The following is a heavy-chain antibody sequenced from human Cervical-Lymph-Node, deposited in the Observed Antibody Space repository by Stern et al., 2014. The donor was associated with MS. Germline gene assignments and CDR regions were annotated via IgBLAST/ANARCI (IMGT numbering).Heavy chain of an antibody. CDR1: GGTFSSYA. Sequence: QVQLGQSGAEVKKPGSSVKVSCKASGGTFSSYAIRWVRQAPGQGLEWMGGIIPIFGTANYAQKVQGRVTITADESTSTAYMELSSLRSEDTAVYYCARGGLGLRYFDWSPHFDYWGQGTLVTVSS. J-gene: IGHJ4*02. CDR3: ARGGLGLRYFDWSPHFDY. CDR2: IIPIFGTA. D-gene: IGHD3-9*01. V-gene: IGHV1-69*01.